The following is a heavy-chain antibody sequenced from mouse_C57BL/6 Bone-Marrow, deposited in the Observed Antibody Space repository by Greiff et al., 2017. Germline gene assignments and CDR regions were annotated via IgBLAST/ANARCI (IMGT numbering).Heavy chain of an antibody. J-gene: IGHJ2*01. D-gene: IGHD1-1*01. Sequence: VQLQQSGPELVKPGASVKMSCKASGYTFTDYNMHWVKQSHGKSLEWIGYINPNNGGTSYNQKFKGKAKLTVNKSSSTAYMELRSLTSEDSAVYYCARGMIYYGSRGDYWGQGTTLTVSS. CDR3: ARGMIYYGSRGDY. CDR1: GYTFTDYN. V-gene: IGHV1-22*01. CDR2: INPNNGGT.